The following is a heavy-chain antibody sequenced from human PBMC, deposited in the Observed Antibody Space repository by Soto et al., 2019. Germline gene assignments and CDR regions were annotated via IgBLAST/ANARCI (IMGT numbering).Heavy chain of an antibody. CDR2: INHSGST. CDR3: ARGSKYSGRYFQH. V-gene: IGHV4-34*01. Sequence: SETLSLTCAVYGGSFSGYYWSWIRQPPGKGLEWIGEINHSGSTNYNPSLKSRVTISVDTSKNQFSLKLSSVTAADTAVYYCARGSKYSGRYFQHWGQGTLVTVSS. CDR1: GGSFSGYY. J-gene: IGHJ1*01. D-gene: IGHD5-12*01.